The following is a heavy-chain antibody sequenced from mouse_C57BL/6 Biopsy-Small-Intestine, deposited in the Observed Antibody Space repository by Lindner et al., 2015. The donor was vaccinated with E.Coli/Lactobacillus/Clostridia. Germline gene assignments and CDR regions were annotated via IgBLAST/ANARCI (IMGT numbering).Heavy chain of an antibody. V-gene: IGHV1-20*01. D-gene: IGHD1-1*01. Sequence: VQLQESGPELVKPGDSVKISCKASGYSFTGYFMNWVMQSHGKSLEWIGRINPYNGDTFYNQKFKGKATLTVDKSSSTAHMELRSLTSEDSAVYYCARGRATVVAYYAMDYVGSRNLSHRLL. CDR3: ARGRATVVAYYAMDY. J-gene: IGHJ4*01. CDR2: INPYNGDT. CDR1: GYSFTGYF.